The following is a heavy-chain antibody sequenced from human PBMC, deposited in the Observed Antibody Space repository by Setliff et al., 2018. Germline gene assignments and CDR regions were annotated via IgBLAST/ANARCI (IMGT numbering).Heavy chain of an antibody. CDR3: ARSRYYDSSGNNYGLDY. V-gene: IGHV4-34*01. J-gene: IGHJ4*02. CDR2: ISHNGRV. Sequence: PSETLSLTCDINGGAVSGFYWSWIRQTPGKDLEWIGEISHNGRVSSSPSLKSRVTISVDRAKNHFSLKLTSVTAADTVMYYCARSRYYDSSGNNYGLDYWGQGTLVTVSS. CDR1: GGAVSGFY. D-gene: IGHD3-22*01.